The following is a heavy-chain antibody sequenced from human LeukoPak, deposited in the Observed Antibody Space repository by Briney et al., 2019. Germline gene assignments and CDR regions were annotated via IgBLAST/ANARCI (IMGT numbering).Heavy chain of an antibody. CDR3: ARDRRTVTNDY. CDR2: ISAYNGNT. Sequence: ASVKVSFKASGYTFTSYGISWLRQPPGQGLEWMGWISAYNGNTNYAHKLQGRVTMTTDTSTRTAYMELRSLRSDDTAVYYCARDRRTVTNDYWGQGTLVTVSS. V-gene: IGHV1-18*01. CDR1: GYTFTSYG. D-gene: IGHD4-11*01. J-gene: IGHJ4*02.